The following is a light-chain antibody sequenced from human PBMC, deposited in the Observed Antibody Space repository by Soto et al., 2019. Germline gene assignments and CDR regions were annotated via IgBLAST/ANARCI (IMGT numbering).Light chain of an antibody. J-gene: IGLJ2*01. CDR3: NSYSSTSTVV. CDR1: SSDVGGYTF. CDR2: DVT. V-gene: IGLV2-14*03. Sequence: QSALTQPASVSGSPGQSITISCTGTSSDVGGYTFVSWYQQHPGNAPKLLIYDVTNRPSGVSDRFSGSKSGNTASLTISGLHAEDEADYYCNSYSSTSTVVFGGGTKLTVL.